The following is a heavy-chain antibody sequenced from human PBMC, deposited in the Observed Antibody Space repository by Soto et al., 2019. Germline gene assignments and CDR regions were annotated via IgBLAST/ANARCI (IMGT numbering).Heavy chain of an antibody. Sequence: DVQLLDSGGGLVQPGGSLRLSCAASGFIFSNYVMSWVRQPPGKGLEWVSGISGRGDNTYYADSVKGRFTVSRDNSKNTLYLQMDSLRAEDTAVYYCAKTPLRVGPIDYGGQGTRVTVSS. CDR1: GFIFSNYV. V-gene: IGHV3-23*01. J-gene: IGHJ4*02. CDR3: AKTPLRVGPIDY. D-gene: IGHD2-15*01. CDR2: ISGRGDNT.